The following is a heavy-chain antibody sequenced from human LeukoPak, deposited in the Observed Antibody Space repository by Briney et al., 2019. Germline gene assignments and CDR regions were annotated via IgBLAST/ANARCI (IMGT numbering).Heavy chain of an antibody. D-gene: IGHD6-19*01. J-gene: IGHJ4*02. CDR2: IWYDGGTK. V-gene: IGHV3-33*08. CDR3: ARDSSSASTRFDY. CDR1: GFTFSNYN. Sequence: GGSLRLSCAASGFTFSNYNMDWVRQAPGKGLEWVAVIWYDGGTKYYADSVKGRFTISRDNSKNTLYLQMNSLRAEDTAVYYCARDSSSASTRFDYWGQGTLVTVSS.